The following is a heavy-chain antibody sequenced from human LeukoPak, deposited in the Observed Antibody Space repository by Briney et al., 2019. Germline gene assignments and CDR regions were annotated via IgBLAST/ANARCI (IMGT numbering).Heavy chain of an antibody. CDR3: AKDRGGWFHFDY. CDR2: ISWNSGSI. D-gene: IGHD6-19*01. V-gene: IGHV3-9*01. J-gene: IGHJ4*02. Sequence: GRSLRLSCAASGFTFYDYAMHWVRHAPGKGLEWVSGISWNSGSIGYADSVKGRFTISRDNAKNSLYLQMNSLRAEDTALYYCAKDRGGWFHFDYWGQGTLVTVSS. CDR1: GFTFYDYA.